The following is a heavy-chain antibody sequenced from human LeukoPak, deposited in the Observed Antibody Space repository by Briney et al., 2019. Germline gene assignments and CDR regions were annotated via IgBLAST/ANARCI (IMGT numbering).Heavy chain of an antibody. CDR3: VKGYCRGGNCFSRTMYYFDY. CDR1: GFTFSSYA. J-gene: IGHJ4*02. CDR2: ISTNGDST. V-gene: IGHV3-64D*06. D-gene: IGHD2-15*01. Sequence: GGSLRLSCSASGFTFSSYAMHWVRQAPGKGLEYVSAISTNGDSTYYADSVKGRFTISRDNSKNTLYLQMSSLRAEDTAVYYCVKGYCRGGNCFSRTMYYFDYWGQGTLVTVSS.